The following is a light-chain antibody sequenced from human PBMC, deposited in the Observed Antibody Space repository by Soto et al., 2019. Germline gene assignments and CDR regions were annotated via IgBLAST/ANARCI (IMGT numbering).Light chain of an antibody. CDR2: GAS. J-gene: IGKJ2*01. Sequence: EIVLTQSPGTLSLSPGERATLSCRASQSVSSSYLAWYQQKPGQAPRLLIYGASSRATGIPDRFSGSGSGTDFTISISRLEPEDSAVYYCQQYGSSPPYTFGQGTMLEIK. CDR1: QSVSSSY. V-gene: IGKV3-20*01. CDR3: QQYGSSPPYT.